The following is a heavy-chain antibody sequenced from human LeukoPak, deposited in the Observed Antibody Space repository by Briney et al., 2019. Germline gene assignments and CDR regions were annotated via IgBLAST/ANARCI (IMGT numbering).Heavy chain of an antibody. D-gene: IGHD6-19*01. Sequence: GGSLRLSCAASEFTFSSYGMHWVRQAPGKGLEWVAVIWYDGSNKYYADSVKGRFTISRDNSKNTLYLQMNSLRAEDTAVYYCARDRGSGSGWYDHTLDYWGQGTLVTVSS. V-gene: IGHV3-33*01. CDR3: ARDRGSGSGWYDHTLDY. J-gene: IGHJ4*02. CDR2: IWYDGSNK. CDR1: EFTFSSYG.